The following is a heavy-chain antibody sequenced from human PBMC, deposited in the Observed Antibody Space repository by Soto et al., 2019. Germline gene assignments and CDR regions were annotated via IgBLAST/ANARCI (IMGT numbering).Heavy chain of an antibody. Sequence: QVQLVQSGAEVKKPGASVKVSCKASGYTFTSYAMHWVRQAPGQRLEWMGWINAGNGNTKYSQKFQGRVTITRDTSASTAYMELSSLRSEDTAVYYCARAVHFWYSDSSGPPVYWGQGTLVTVSS. CDR3: ARAVHFWYSDSSGPPVY. CDR1: GYTFTSYA. J-gene: IGHJ4*02. CDR2: INAGNGNT. D-gene: IGHD3-22*01. V-gene: IGHV1-3*01.